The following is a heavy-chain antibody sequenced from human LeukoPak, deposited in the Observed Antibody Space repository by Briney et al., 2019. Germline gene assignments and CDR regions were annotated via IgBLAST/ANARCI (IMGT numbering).Heavy chain of an antibody. CDR1: GGSISSSSYY. D-gene: IGHD6-19*01. CDR2: VYYSGNT. V-gene: IGHV4-39*01. CDR3: ARPLSSGWYPFEY. Sequence: SETLSLTCTVSGGSISSSSYYWGWIRQPPGKGLEWIGSVYYSGNTYYNPSLKSRVIISVDTSKNQFPLNLTSVTAADTAVYYCARPLSSGWYPFEYWGQGTLVTVSS. J-gene: IGHJ4*02.